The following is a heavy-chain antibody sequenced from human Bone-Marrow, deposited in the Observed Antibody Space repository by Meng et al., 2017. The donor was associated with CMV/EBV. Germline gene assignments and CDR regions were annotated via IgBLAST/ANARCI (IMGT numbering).Heavy chain of an antibody. CDR1: GFTFSSYA. J-gene: IGHJ4*01. V-gene: IGHV3-30-3*01. Sequence: GESLKISCAASGFTFSSYAMHWVRQAPGKGLEWVAVISYDGSNKYYADSVKGRFTISRDNSKNTLYLQMNSLRAEDTAVYYCARGGDVLMVYAIFDYWGQGTLVTVSS. D-gene: IGHD2-8*01. CDR3: ARGGDVLMVYAIFDY. CDR2: ISYDGSNK.